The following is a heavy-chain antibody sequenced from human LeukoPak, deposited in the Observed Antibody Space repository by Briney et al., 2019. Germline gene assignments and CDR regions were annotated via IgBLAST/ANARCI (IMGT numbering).Heavy chain of an antibody. J-gene: IGHJ6*03. CDR2: IWYDGSDK. CDR3: ARAGGGYMDV. V-gene: IGHV3-33*01. D-gene: IGHD2-15*01. CDR1: GFTFSSYG. Sequence: GRSLRLSCAASGFTFSSYGMHWVRQAPGKGLEWVAVIWYDGSDKYYADSVKGRFTISGDNSKNTLYLQMNSLRAEDTAVYYCARAGGGYMDVWGKGTTVTVSS.